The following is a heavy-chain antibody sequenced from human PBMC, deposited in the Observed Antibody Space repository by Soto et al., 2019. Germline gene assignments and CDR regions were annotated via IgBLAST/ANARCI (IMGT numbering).Heavy chain of an antibody. J-gene: IGHJ4*02. CDR2: ISSTTNYI. Sequence: GGTLRLSCAASGFTFTSYSMNWVRQAPGKGLECVSSISSTTNYIYYGDSMKGRFTIPRDNAKNSLYLEMNSLRAEDTAVYYCARESEDLTSNFDYWGQGTLVTVSS. V-gene: IGHV3-21*06. CDR1: GFTFTSYS. CDR3: ARESEDLTSNFDY.